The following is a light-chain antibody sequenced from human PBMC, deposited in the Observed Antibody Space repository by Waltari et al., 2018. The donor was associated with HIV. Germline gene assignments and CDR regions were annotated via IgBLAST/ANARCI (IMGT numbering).Light chain of an antibody. CDR2: EGT. CDR3: CSYAGSDVF. CDR1: SSDVGVSNY. V-gene: IGLV2-8*01. J-gene: IGLJ2*01. Sequence: QSALTPPPSASGSPGQSVTISCTGTSSDVGVSNYTSWYQPHPGKAPKLSIFEGTKRPSGVPDRFTGSKSGNTTSLTVSGLQAEDEAVYYCCSYAGSDVFFGGGTKLTVL.